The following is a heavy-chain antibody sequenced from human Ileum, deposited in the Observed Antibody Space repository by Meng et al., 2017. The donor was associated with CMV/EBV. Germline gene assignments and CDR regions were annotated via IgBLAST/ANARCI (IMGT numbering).Heavy chain of an antibody. Sequence: QVQQVQSGAEVKKPGTSVKVSCKASGDVFDYYGISCVRQAPGQGLEWMGRINTCNDNSNSAQKFQDRFTMTTDKSTRTAYMELRSLTADDTAVYDCARAKLGRDFDYWGQGTLVTVSS. CDR3: ARAKLGRDFDY. D-gene: IGHD3-10*01. CDR1: GDVFDYYG. CDR2: INTCNDNS. J-gene: IGHJ4*02. V-gene: IGHV1-18*01.